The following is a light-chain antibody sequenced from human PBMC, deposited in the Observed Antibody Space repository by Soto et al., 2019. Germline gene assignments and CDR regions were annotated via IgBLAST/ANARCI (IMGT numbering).Light chain of an antibody. Sequence: IQVTQSRSSLSASVGDRVTITCRASQGISSYLAWYQQKPGKAPKLLIYAASTLQGGVPSRFSGSGSGTDFTLTINSLQPEDLATYYCQQLNSYPITFGQGTRLEIK. V-gene: IGKV1-9*01. CDR1: QGISSY. CDR3: QQLNSYPIT. CDR2: AAS. J-gene: IGKJ5*01.